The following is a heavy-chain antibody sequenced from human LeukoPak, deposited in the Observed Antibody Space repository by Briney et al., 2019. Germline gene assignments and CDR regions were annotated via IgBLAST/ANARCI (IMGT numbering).Heavy chain of an antibody. CDR2: IYSGGST. V-gene: IGHV3-66*02. CDR3: ATPGDYYDSSGYYLDY. Sequence: GGSLRLSCAASGFTFSTSTLSWFRQAPGKGLEWVSVIYSGGSTYYADSVKGRFTISRDNSKNTLYLQMNSLRAEDTAVYYCATPGDYYDSSGYYLDYWGQGTLVTVSS. D-gene: IGHD3-22*01. CDR1: GFTFSTST. J-gene: IGHJ4*02.